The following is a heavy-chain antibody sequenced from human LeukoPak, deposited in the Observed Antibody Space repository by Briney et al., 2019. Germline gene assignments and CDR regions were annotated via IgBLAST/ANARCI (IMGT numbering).Heavy chain of an antibody. CDR3: ARSVGYSSSWYWFDP. V-gene: IGHV3-74*01. CDR2: INTDGNTR. CDR1: GFTFSTSW. Sequence: PGGSLRLSCATSGFTFSTSWMHWVRQAPGKGLVWVSRINTDGNTRNYADSVKGRFTISRDNAKNTLYLQMNSLRAEDTAVYYCARSVGYSSSWYWFDPWGQGTLVTVSS. D-gene: IGHD6-13*01. J-gene: IGHJ5*02.